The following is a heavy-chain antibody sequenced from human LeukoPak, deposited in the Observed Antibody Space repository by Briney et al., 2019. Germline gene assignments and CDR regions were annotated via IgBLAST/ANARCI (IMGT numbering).Heavy chain of an antibody. CDR3: AGGKFGAYYDSSGYDY. CDR1: GGSFSGYY. CDR2: INHSGST. J-gene: IGHJ4*02. Sequence: SETLSLTCAVYGGSFSGYYWSWIRQPPGKGLEWIGEINHSGSTNYNPSLKSRVTISVDTSKNQFSLKLSSVTAADTAVYYCAGGKFGAYYDSSGYDYWGQGTLVTVSS. V-gene: IGHV4-34*01. D-gene: IGHD3-22*01.